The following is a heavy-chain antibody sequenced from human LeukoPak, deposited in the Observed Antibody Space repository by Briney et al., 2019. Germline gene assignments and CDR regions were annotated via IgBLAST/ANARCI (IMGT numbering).Heavy chain of an antibody. V-gene: IGHV3-48*04. CDR1: GFTFSSYS. D-gene: IGHD3-3*01. CDR3: AKGTEDYGFWSGYPQDYYYYMDV. J-gene: IGHJ6*03. CDR2: ISSSSSTI. Sequence: GGSLRLSCAASGFTFSSYSMNWVRQAPGKGLEWVSYISSSSSTIYYADSVKGRFTVSRDNAKNSLYLQMNSLRAEDTAVYYCAKGTEDYGFWSGYPQDYYYYMDVWGKGTTVTVSS.